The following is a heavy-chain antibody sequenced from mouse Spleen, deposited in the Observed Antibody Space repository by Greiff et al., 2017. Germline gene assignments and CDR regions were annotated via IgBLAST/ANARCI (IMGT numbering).Heavy chain of an antibody. CDR2: IDPETGGT. V-gene: IGHV1-15*01. CDR3: TPNWDVGVGY. Sequence: QVQLQQSGAELVRPGASVTLSCKASGYTFTDYEMHWVKQTPVHGLEWIGAIDPETGGTAYNQKFKGKAILTADKSSSTAYMELRSLTSEDSAVYYCTPNWDVGVGYWGQGTTLTVSS. CDR1: GYTFTDYE. D-gene: IGHD4-1*01. J-gene: IGHJ2*01.